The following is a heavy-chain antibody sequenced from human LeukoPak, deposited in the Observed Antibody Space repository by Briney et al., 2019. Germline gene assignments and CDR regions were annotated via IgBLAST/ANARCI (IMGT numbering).Heavy chain of an antibody. V-gene: IGHV3-23*01. CDR1: GFTFSSYA. Sequence: GGSLRLSCAASGFTFSSYAMSWVRQAPGKGLEWVSAISGSGGSTYYADSVKGRLTISRDNSKNTLYLQMNSLRAEDTAVYYCAKALSTMVRGVNYYYGMDVWGKGTTVTVSS. J-gene: IGHJ6*04. D-gene: IGHD3-10*01. CDR3: AKALSTMVRGVNYYYGMDV. CDR2: ISGSGGST.